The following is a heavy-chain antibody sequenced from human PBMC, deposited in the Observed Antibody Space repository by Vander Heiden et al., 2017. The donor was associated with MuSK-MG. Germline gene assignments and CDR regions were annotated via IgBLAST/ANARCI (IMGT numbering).Heavy chain of an antibody. CDR3: ARNAGYSSYWNPY. D-gene: IGHD5-18*01. CDR1: GYTFSTYV. J-gene: IGHJ4*02. Sequence: QVQLVQSGAAVERPGASVKVSCKASGYTFSTYVIHWVRQAPGQGLQWLGSINAGNGETKYSQNFQDRVTFTRDIAASTAYMDLSRLTYEDTAVYYCARNAGYSSYWNPYWGQGTLVTVSS. CDR2: INAGNGET. V-gene: IGHV1-3*01.